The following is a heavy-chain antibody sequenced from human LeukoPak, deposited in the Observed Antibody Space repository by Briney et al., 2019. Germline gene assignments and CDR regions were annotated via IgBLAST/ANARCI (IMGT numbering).Heavy chain of an antibody. V-gene: IGHV3-53*01. J-gene: IGHJ4*02. CDR2: IYSGGNT. CDR1: GFTVSSNY. D-gene: IGHD1-1*01. Sequence: PGGSLRLSCAASGFTVSSNYMGRVRQAPGKGLEYVSVIYSGGNTYYAGSVKGRFTISRDNSKNTVYLQMNSLRAEDTAVFYCARLVATTGRLYFDYWGQGTLVTVSS. CDR3: ARLVATTGRLYFDY.